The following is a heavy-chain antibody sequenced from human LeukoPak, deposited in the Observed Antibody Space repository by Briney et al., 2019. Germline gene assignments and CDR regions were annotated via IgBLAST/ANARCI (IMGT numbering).Heavy chain of an antibody. CDR1: GFTFTYYA. V-gene: IGHV3-30-3*01. CDR2: VSNDGSNQ. Sequence: GGSLRLSGAASGFTFTYYAMHWVRQAPGKGLEWVSVVSNDGSNQDYTDSVKGRFIISRDDSKSTVYLQMNSLRVDGTAMYYCARGPDPVVRGPRRAFDLWGQGTMVTVSS. D-gene: IGHD3-10*01. J-gene: IGHJ3*01. CDR3: ARGPDPVVRGPRRAFDL.